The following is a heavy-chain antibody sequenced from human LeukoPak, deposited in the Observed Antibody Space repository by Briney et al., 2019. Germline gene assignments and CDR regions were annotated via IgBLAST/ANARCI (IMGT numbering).Heavy chain of an antibody. V-gene: IGHV3-30*02. J-gene: IGHJ5*02. CDR1: GFTFSSYG. CDR3: GRDGRLIQLWFDP. CDR2: IRYDGSNK. Sequence: PGGSLRLSCAASGFTFSSYGMHWVRQAPGKGLEWVAFIRYDGSNKYYADSVKGRFTISRDNSKNTLYLQMNSLRADDTAVYYCGRDGRLIQLWFDPWGQGTLVTVSS. D-gene: IGHD5-18*01.